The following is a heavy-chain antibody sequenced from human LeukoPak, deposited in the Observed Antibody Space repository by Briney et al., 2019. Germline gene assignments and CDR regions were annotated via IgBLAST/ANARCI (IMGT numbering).Heavy chain of an antibody. J-gene: IGHJ4*02. D-gene: IGHD3-22*01. Sequence: GGSLRLSCAASGFIFVDYTMHWVRQAPGKGLEWVSLNRWDGGSTYYADSVKRRFTIYRDNSKNSLYLQKNSLRTEDTALYYCAKDISYDSSGYIDYWGQGTLVTVSS. CDR3: AKDISYDSSGYIDY. CDR2: NRWDGGST. CDR1: GFIFVDYT. V-gene: IGHV3-43*01.